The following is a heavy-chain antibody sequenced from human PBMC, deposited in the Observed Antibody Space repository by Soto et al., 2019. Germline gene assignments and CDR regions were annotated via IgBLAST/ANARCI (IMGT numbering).Heavy chain of an antibody. V-gene: IGHV3-21*01. Sequence: EVQLEESGGGLVKPGGSLRLSCVASGLTINTYSMMWVRQAPGKGLEWVSSISSSSSYIYYADSVKGRFTISRDNAXNALYLQMNSLRAEDTAVYYCARDLYYYASSGFNYWGQGTLVTVSS. J-gene: IGHJ4*02. D-gene: IGHD3-22*01. CDR3: ARDLYYYASSGFNY. CDR2: ISSSSSYI. CDR1: GLTINTYS.